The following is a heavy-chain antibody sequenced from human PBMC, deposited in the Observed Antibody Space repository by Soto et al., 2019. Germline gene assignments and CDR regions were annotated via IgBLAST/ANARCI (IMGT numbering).Heavy chain of an antibody. CDR1: GFTFSSYA. J-gene: IGHJ5*02. D-gene: IGHD4-17*01. V-gene: IGHV3-23*01. CDR3: AKLLKYGELAS. CDR2: ISGSGGST. Sequence: WGSLRLSCAASGFTFSSYAMSWVRQAPGKGLEWVSAISGSGGSTYYADSVKGRFTISRDNSKNTLYLQMNSLRAEDTAVYYCAKLLKYGELASWGQGTLVTVSS.